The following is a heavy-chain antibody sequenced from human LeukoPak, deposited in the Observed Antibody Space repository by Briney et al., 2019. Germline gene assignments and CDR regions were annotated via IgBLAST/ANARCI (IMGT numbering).Heavy chain of an antibody. Sequence: ASVKVSCKASGYTFTSYGISWVRQAPGQGPEWMGWISAYSTYNGNTNCAQKFQGRVTMTTDTSTSTAYMELSSLRSEDTAVYYCAREVPDLAVFTHEGYFDYWGQGTLVTVSS. J-gene: IGHJ4*02. CDR3: AREVPDLAVFTHEGYFDY. CDR1: GYTFTSYG. D-gene: IGHD2-8*02. CDR2: ISAYSTYNGNT. V-gene: IGHV1-18*01.